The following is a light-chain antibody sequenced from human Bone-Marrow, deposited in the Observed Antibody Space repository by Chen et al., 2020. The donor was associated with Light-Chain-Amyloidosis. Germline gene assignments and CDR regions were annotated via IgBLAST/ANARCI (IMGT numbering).Light chain of an antibody. CDR2: GAS. J-gene: IGKJ3*01. Sequence: DIQMTQSPSTLSASVGDRVTITCRASQSVTNWFAWYQQKPGKAPTLLIYGASTLQSGVPSRFSGSGSGTEFTLTISSLQPEDFATYYCLQLHSYPFTFGPGTTVEIK. CDR1: QSVTNW. CDR3: LQLHSYPFT. V-gene: IGKV1-5*01.